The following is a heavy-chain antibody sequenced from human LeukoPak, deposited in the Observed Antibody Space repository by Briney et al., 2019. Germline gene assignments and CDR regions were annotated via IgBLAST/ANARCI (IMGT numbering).Heavy chain of an antibody. J-gene: IGHJ4*02. D-gene: IGHD3-10*01. CDR3: ARLGYYGSGSLVDYFDY. CDR1: GDSITNTYYY. Sequence: SETLSLTCTVSGDSITNTYYYWAWIRQPPGKGLEWIGGINYSGPTYYNPSLRSRVTISLDTAKNQFSLKLTSVTAADTAVYYCARLGYYGSGSLVDYFDYWGQGTLVTVSS. CDR2: INYSGPT. V-gene: IGHV4-39*01.